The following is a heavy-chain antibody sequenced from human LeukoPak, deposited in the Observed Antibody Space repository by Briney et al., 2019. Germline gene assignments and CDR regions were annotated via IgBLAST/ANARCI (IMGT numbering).Heavy chain of an antibody. V-gene: IGHV1-24*01. D-gene: IGHD3-3*01. CDR3: ATGAIFGVVTENDY. J-gene: IGHJ4*02. CDR1: GYTLTELS. CDR2: FDPEDGET. Sequence: ASVKVSYKVSGYTLTELSMHWVRQAPGKGLEWMGGFDPEDGETIYAQKFQGRVTMTEDTSTDTAYMELSSLRSEDTAVYYCATGAIFGVVTENDYWGQGTLVTVSS.